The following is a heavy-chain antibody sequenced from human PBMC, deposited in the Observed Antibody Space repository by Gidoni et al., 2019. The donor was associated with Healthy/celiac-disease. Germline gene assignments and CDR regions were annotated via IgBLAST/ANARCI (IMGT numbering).Heavy chain of an antibody. CDR2: INHSGST. CDR1: GGSFSGYY. J-gene: IGHJ6*02. CDR3: ARGEDSSSWSTYYYYGMDV. D-gene: IGHD6-13*01. Sequence: QVQLQQWGAGLLKPSETLSLTCAVYGGSFSGYYWSWIRQPPGKGLEWIGEINHSGSTNYNPSLKSRVTISVDTSKNQFSLKLSSVTAADTAVYYCARGEDSSSWSTYYYYGMDVWGQGTTVTVSS. V-gene: IGHV4-34*01.